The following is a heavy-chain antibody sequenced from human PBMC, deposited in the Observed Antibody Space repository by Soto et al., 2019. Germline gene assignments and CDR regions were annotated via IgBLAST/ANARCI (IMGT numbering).Heavy chain of an antibody. V-gene: IGHV3-72*01. J-gene: IGHJ4*01. CDR2: IQTKRQTYIT. CDR3: ACIRGTCAY. Sequence: GGSLRLSCAASGFSFSDHAMDWVRQAPGKGLQWVGRIQTKRQTYITEYAASLEGRFSISRDDSKNSLYLQVNRLKTEDTAVYFCACIRGTCAYWG. D-gene: IGHD2-8*01. CDR1: GFSFSDHA.